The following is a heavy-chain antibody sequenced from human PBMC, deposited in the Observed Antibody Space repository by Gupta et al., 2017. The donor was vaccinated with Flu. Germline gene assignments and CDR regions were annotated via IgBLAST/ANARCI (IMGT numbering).Heavy chain of an antibody. J-gene: IGHJ6*02. Sequence: LEWIGSIYYSGSTYYNPSLKSRVTISVDTSKNQFSLKLSSVTAADTAVYYCARVIVVVPADPDHPRHYGMDVWGQGTTVTVSS. D-gene: IGHD2-2*01. CDR2: IYYSGST. V-gene: IGHV4-39*01. CDR3: ARVIVVVPADPDHPRHYGMDV.